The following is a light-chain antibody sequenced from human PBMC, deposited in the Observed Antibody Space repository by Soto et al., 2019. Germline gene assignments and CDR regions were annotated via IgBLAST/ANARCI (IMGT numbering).Light chain of an antibody. CDR3: SAYTDISTVL. CDR1: SSDFGRFNR. V-gene: IGLV2-18*02. J-gene: IGLJ2*01. CDR2: EVS. Sequence: QSALTQPPSVSGSPGQSVTISCTGTSSDFGRFNRVSWYQQPPGTAPKLMIYEVSNRPSGVPDRFSGSKSGNTASLTISGLQPEDEADYYCSAYTDISTVLFGGGTKLTVL.